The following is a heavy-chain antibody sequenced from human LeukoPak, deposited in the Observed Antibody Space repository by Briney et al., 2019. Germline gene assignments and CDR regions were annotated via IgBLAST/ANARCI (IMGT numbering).Heavy chain of an antibody. Sequence: ETLSLTCTVSGGSISSSSYYWGWIRQPPGKGLEWVAGISDSGGRTNYADSVKGRFTISRDNPKNTLYLQMNSLRAEDTAVYFCAKRGVVIRVILVRFHKEAYYFDSWGQGALVTVSS. CDR2: ISDSGGRT. D-gene: IGHD3-22*01. CDR3: AKRGVVIRVILVRFHKEAYYFDS. V-gene: IGHV3-23*01. CDR1: GGSISSSSYY. J-gene: IGHJ4*02.